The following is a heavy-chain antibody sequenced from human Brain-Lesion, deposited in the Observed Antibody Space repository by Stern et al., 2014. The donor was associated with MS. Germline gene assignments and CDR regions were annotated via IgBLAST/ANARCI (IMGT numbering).Heavy chain of an antibody. CDR1: GGPISSHSYY. V-gene: IGHV4-61*02. CDR3: ARDYGDLEFDL. J-gene: IGHJ4*02. Sequence: VQLVESGPGLVKPSQTLSLTCTVSGGPISSHSYYWSWIRQPAGKGLEGIGRIYASGNTIYTPSLKSRVPISVDTSKNQLSRRLSSVTASDTAVYYCARDYGDLEFDLWGQGTLVTVSS. CDR2: IYASGNT. D-gene: IGHD4-17*01.